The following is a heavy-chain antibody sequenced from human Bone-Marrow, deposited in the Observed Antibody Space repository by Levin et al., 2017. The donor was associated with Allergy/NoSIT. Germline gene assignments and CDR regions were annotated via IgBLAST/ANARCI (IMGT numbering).Heavy chain of an antibody. Sequence: SGPTLVKPTQTLTLTCTFSGFSLSTNGVGVGWIRQPPGKALEWLALLYWDDDDRYSPSLRTRLTVTEDTSKNQVVLTMTNMDPVDTATYFCAHSRGYGSGRYYFDYWGQGALVTVSS. CDR1: GFSLSTNGVG. V-gene: IGHV2-5*02. CDR2: LYWDDDD. D-gene: IGHD6-19*01. CDR3: AHSRGYGSGRYYFDY. J-gene: IGHJ4*02.